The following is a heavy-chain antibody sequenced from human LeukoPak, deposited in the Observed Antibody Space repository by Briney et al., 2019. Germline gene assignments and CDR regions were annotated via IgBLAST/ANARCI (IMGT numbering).Heavy chain of an antibody. J-gene: IGHJ4*02. CDR1: GFTFNSYA. CDR3: AKKNAGYYDRSGYRYDY. V-gene: IGHV3-23*01. Sequence: GGCLRLSYAASGFTFNSYAMRWVRQAPGKGLECVLALSGCGGSTYYAVSEKGHFSIWRDNSKNTLYPQMNSLRAGDTAVYYCAKKNAGYYDRSGYRYDYWGQGTLVSVSS. CDR2: LSGCGGST. D-gene: IGHD3-22*01.